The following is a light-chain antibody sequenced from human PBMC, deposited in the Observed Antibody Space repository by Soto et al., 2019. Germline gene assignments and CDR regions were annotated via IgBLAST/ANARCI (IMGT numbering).Light chain of an antibody. CDR2: GAS. V-gene: IGKV3-20*01. J-gene: IGKJ4*01. CDR3: QQYGNSVT. CDR1: QTVYNNY. Sequence: EIVLTQSPCTLSLSPGERATLSCRASQTVYNNYIAWYQQSPGQAPRVLIYGASTRAAGTPDRFSGSGSGTDFTLTITRLEPEDSAVYYCQQYGNSVTFGGGTKVDIK.